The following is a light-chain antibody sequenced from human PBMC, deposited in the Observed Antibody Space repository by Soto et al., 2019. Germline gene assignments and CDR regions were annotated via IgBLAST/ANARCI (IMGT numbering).Light chain of an antibody. CDR3: SSYTSIVTLV. CDR1: STDVGGYNY. CDR2: EVS. J-gene: IGLJ2*01. Sequence: QSALAQPSSVSGSPGQSITISCTGTSTDVGGYNYVSWYQHHPGKGPKLIIYEVSNRPSGVSDRFSGSKSGNTASLTISGLQAEDEADYYCSSYTSIVTLVVGGGTK. V-gene: IGLV2-14*01.